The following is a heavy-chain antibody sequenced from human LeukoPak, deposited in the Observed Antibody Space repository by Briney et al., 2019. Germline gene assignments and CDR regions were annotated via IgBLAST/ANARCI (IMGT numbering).Heavy chain of an antibody. CDR1: GFTFSNFG. CDR3: AKLGWDYRGSGSLLPYYFDY. CDR2: INGSGGST. V-gene: IGHV3-23*01. J-gene: IGHJ4*02. D-gene: IGHD3-10*01. Sequence: GGSLRLSCTASGFTFSNFGMNWVRQAPGKGLEWVSTINGSGGSTYSADSVKGRFAISRDNSKNTLYLQMNSLRAEDTAVYYCAKLGWDYRGSGSLLPYYFDYWGQGTLVTVSS.